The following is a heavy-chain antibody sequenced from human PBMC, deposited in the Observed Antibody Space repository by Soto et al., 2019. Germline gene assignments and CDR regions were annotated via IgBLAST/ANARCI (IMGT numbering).Heavy chain of an antibody. CDR2: IIPIFGTA. D-gene: IGHD5-18*01. CDR1: GGTFSSYA. V-gene: IGHV1-69*01. J-gene: IGHJ4*02. Sequence: QVQLVQSGAEVKKPGSSVKVSCKASGGTFSSYAISWVRQAPGQGLEWMGGIIPIFGTANYAQKFQGRVTITADDSKSTVYMELSSLRSEDTDVYYGDKGGYRYGEKPDYWGQGTLVTVSS. CDR3: DKGGYRYGEKPDY.